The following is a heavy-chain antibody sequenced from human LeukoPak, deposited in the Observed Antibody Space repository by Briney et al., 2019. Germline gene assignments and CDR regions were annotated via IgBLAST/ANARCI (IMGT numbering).Heavy chain of an antibody. J-gene: IGHJ4*02. D-gene: IGHD3-16*02. V-gene: IGHV4-59*08. Sequence: PSETLSLTCTVSGGPISSYYWSWIRQPPGKGLEGIGYIYYSGSTNYNPSLKSRVTISVDTSKNQFSLKLSSVTAADTAVYYCARHTSRDEITFGGVIVLYYFDYWGQGTLVTVSS. CDR3: ARHTSRDEITFGGVIVLYYFDY. CDR1: GGPISSYY. CDR2: IYYSGST.